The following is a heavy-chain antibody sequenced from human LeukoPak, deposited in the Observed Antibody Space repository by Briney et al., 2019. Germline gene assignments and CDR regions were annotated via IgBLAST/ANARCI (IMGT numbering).Heavy chain of an antibody. J-gene: IGHJ3*02. CDR1: GFTFSSYA. D-gene: IGHD3-22*01. Sequence: PGGSLRLSCAASGFTFSSYAMSWVRQAPGKGLEWVSAISGSGGNTYYADSVKGRFTISRDNSKDTLYLQMNSLRAEDTAVYYCARDLNYDSSGYYRNPAFDIWGQGTMVTVSS. CDR3: ARDLNYDSSGYYRNPAFDI. V-gene: IGHV3-23*01. CDR2: ISGSGGNT.